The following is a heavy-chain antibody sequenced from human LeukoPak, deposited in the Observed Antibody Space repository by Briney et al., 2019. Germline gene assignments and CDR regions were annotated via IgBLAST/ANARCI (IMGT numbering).Heavy chain of an antibody. V-gene: IGHV3-11*04. CDR2: ISNLGTTI. CDR3: ARDFGRWFFDY. D-gene: IGHD4-23*01. J-gene: IGHJ4*02. Sequence: GGSLRLFCAASGFIFSDYYMSWIRQAPGKGLEWVSYISNLGTTIYYAGSVEGRFTISRDNAKNSLYLLMNSLRAEDKAVYYCARDFGRWFFDYWGQGTLVTVSS. CDR1: GFIFSDYY.